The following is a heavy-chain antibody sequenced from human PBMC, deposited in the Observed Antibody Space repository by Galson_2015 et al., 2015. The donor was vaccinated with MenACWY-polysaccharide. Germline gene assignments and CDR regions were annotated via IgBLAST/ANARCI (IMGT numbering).Heavy chain of an antibody. J-gene: IGHJ4*02. D-gene: IGHD2-15*01. CDR3: ARDRPDCSVGTCLPGNYFDY. Sequence: SLRLSCAASGITFSRDGFHWVRQAPGKGLEWVAVSRSHNSKQFYADSVKGRFTVSRGESTSTLYLQMNSLRPEDTAVYYCARDRPDCSVGTCLPGNYFDYWGQGTLVTVSS. CDR2: SRSHNSKQ. V-gene: IGHV3-30-3*01. CDR1: GITFSRDG.